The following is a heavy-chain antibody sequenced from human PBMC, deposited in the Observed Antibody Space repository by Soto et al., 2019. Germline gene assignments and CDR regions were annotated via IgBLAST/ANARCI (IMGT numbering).Heavy chain of an antibody. V-gene: IGHV1-24*01. J-gene: IGHJ4*02. D-gene: IGHD3-10*01. CDR3: ATGLLWFGEMPY. Sequence: ASVKVSCKVSGYTLTELSMHWVRQAPGKGLEWMGGFDPEDSETIYAQKFQGRVTMTEDTSTGTAYMELSSLRSEDTAVYYCATGLLWFGEMPYWGQGTLVTVSS. CDR2: FDPEDSET. CDR1: GYTLTELS.